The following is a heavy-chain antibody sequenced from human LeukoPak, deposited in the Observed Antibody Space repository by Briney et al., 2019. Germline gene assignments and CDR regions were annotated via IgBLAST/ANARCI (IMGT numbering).Heavy chain of an antibody. CDR1: RFTFSSYG. CDR3: AKGGYSSGWRNCFDY. CDR2: ISATGGST. D-gene: IGHD6-19*01. Sequence: GRSLRLSCAASRFTFSSYGITWVRQAPGKGLEWVSTISATGGSTYYADSVKGRFTISRDNSKDTLYLQMNSLRAEDTAVYYCAKGGYSSGWRNCFDYWGQGTLVTVSS. J-gene: IGHJ4*02. V-gene: IGHV3-23*01.